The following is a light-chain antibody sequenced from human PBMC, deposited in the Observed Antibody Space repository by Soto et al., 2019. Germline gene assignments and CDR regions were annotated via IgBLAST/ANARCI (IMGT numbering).Light chain of an antibody. CDR3: QTYYSVTT. Sequence: DIRVYLSLVYLSESVRYRVTIPFRASQGIRNDLGWYQQKPGKDPKRLIYAASSLQSGVPSRFSGSGSGTEFTLTFSSLQPDDIGSYYCQTYYSVTTFGPGTIVD. V-gene: IGKV1-17*01. J-gene: IGKJ3*01. CDR2: AAS. CDR1: QGIRND.